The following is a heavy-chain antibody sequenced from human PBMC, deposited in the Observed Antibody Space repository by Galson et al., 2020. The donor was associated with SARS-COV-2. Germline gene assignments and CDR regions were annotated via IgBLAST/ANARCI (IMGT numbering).Heavy chain of an antibody. Sequence: SGPTLVKPTQTLTLTCPFSGFSFSTTEVGVGWIRQPPAKALEWLALIYSDDAKRYSPSLRNTVTITKDTSKNQVVLTMSNMDPVDTATHYCALMPEMVRGIVRSNFDYWGQGTLVTVSS. CDR2: IYSDDAK. J-gene: IGHJ4*02. CDR1: GFSFSTTEVG. V-gene: IGHV2-5*02. D-gene: IGHD3-10*01. CDR3: ALMPEMVRGIVRSNFDY.